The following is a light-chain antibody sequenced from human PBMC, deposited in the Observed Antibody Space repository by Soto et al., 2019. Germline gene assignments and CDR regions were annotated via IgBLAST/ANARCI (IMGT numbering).Light chain of an antibody. CDR2: EVS. V-gene: IGLV2-18*02. Sequence: QSALAQPPSVSGSPGQSFAICCTGTSSDVGSYNRVSWYQQPPGAAPKLMIYEVSNRPSGVPDRFSGSKSGNAASLTISGLQAEDEADYYCNSYTGSSTYVFGTGTKVTVL. J-gene: IGLJ1*01. CDR3: NSYTGSSTYV. CDR1: SSDVGSYNR.